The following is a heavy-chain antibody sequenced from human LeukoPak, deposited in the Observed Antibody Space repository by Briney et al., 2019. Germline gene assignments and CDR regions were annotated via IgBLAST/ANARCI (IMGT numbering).Heavy chain of an antibody. CDR2: ISGNSAGT. D-gene: IGHD2-8*01. CDR3: AKVLAPNRHGALDF. CDR1: GFTFSSYW. J-gene: IGHJ3*01. Sequence: GGSLRLSCAASGFTFSSYWMHWVRQAPGKGLEWVSSISGNSAGTYYTDSVKGRFTISRDNSKNTLYLQMNSLRAEDTAIYYCAKVLAPNRHGALDFWGQGTMVTVSS. V-gene: IGHV3-23*01.